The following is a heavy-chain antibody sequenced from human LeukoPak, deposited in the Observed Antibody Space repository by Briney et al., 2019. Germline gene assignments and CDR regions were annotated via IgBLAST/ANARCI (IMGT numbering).Heavy chain of an antibody. CDR3: ARVPSGGPFDY. J-gene: IGHJ4*02. CDR2: ISAYNGNT. Sequence: ASVKVSCKASGYSFSSYGISWVRQAPGQGLEWMGWISAYNGNTNYAQRLQGRVTMTTDTSTSTVYMELRSLRSDDTAVYYCARVPSGGPFDYWGQGTLVTVSS. CDR1: GYSFSSYG. V-gene: IGHV1-18*01. D-gene: IGHD2-15*01.